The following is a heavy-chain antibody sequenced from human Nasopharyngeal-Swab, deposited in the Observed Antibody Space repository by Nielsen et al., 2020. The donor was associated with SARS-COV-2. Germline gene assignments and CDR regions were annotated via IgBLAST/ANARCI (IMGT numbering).Heavy chain of an antibody. D-gene: IGHD2-2*01. CDR3: ARAEVPAALGY. Sequence: WIRQPPGKGLEWIGYIYYSGSTYYNPSLKSRATISVDTSKNQFSLKLSSVTAADTAVYYCARAEVPAALGYWGQGTLVTVSS. CDR2: IYYSGST. V-gene: IGHV4-30-4*01. J-gene: IGHJ4*02.